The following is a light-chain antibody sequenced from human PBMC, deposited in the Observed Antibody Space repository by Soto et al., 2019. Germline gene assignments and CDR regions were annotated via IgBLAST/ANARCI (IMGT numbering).Light chain of an antibody. CDR3: QQFST. CDR2: GAS. V-gene: IGKV3-20*01. J-gene: IGKJ1*01. CDR1: QSVSSSY. Sequence: EIVLTQSPGTLSLSPGERATLSCRASQSVSSSYLAWYQQKPGQAPRLLIYGASSRATGIPDRFSGSGSGTGFTLTISRLEPEDFAVYYCQQFSTVGQGTKVEIK.